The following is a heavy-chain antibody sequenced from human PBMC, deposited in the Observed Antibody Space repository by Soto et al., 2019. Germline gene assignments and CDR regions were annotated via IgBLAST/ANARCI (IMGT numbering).Heavy chain of an antibody. CDR1: GYTFTSYY. J-gene: IGHJ4*02. CDR2: INPSGGST. Sequence: ASVKVSCKASGYTFTSYYMHWVRQAPGQGLEWMGIINPSGGSTSYAQKFQGRVTMTRDTSTSTVYMELSSLRSEDTAVYYCARALLEWLLYRGTSGYFDYWGQGTLVTVYS. CDR3: ARALLEWLLYRGTSGYFDY. D-gene: IGHD3-3*01. V-gene: IGHV1-46*03.